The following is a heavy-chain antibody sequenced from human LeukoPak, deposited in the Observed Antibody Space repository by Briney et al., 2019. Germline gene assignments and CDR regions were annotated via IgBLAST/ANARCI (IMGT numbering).Heavy chain of an antibody. D-gene: IGHD6-13*01. CDR3: ARQGAAGKYYYYYMDV. CDR2: IYPGDSDT. CDR1: GYSFTSYW. V-gene: IGHV5-51*01. Sequence: GESLKISCKGSGYSFTSYWIGWVRQMPGKSLEWMGIIYPGDSDTRYSPSFQGQVTISAGKSINTAYLEWSSLKASDTAIYYCARQGAAGKYYYYYMDVWGKGTTVTVSS. J-gene: IGHJ6*03.